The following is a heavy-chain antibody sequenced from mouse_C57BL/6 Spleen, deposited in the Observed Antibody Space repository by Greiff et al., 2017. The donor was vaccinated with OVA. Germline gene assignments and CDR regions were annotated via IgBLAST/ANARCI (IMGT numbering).Heavy chain of an antibody. Sequence: VQLQQSGPELVKPGASVKISCKASGYTFTDYYMNWVKQSHGKSLEWIGDINPNNGGTSYNQKFKGKATLTVDQSSSTAYMELRSLTSEDSAVYYCARYCGSSYVEYFDVWGTGTTVTVSS. CDR2: INPNNGGT. CDR3: ARYCGSSYVEYFDV. D-gene: IGHD1-1*01. J-gene: IGHJ1*03. CDR1: GYTFTDYY. V-gene: IGHV1-26*01.